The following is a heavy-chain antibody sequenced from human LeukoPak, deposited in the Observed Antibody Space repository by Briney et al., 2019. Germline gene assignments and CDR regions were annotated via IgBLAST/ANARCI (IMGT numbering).Heavy chain of an antibody. Sequence: PGGSLRLSCAASGFTFSSYSMNWVRQAPGKGLEWVSSISSSSSYIYYADSAKGRFTISRDNAKNSLYLQMNSLRAEDTAVYYCARYSSSSFDYWGQGTLVTVSS. CDR2: ISSSSSYI. CDR1: GFTFSSYS. CDR3: ARYSSSSFDY. V-gene: IGHV3-21*01. D-gene: IGHD6-6*01. J-gene: IGHJ4*02.